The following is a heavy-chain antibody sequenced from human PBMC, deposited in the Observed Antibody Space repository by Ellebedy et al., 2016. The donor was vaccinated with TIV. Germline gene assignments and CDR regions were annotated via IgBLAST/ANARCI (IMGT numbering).Heavy chain of an antibody. D-gene: IGHD3-3*01. V-gene: IGHV4-59*01. CDR2: IYYSGST. J-gene: IGHJ5*02. Sequence: SETLSLXXTVSGGSISSYYWSWIRQPPGKGLEWIGYIYYSGSTNYNPSLKSRVTISVDTSKNQFSLKLSSVTAADTAVYYCARQNDFWSGYHRYNWFDPWGQGTLVTVSS. CDR3: ARQNDFWSGYHRYNWFDP. CDR1: GGSISSYY.